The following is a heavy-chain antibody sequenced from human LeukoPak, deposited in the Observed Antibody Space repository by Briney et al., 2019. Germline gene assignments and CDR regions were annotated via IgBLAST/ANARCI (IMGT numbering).Heavy chain of an antibody. CDR3: ARAPKFRLVGVPKGPFDP. J-gene: IGHJ5*02. D-gene: IGHD1-26*01. Sequence: GGSLRLSCAASGFTFSSFSMNWVRQAPGKGLEWVSYISTSSSTIYYADSVKGRFFISRDNAKNSLCLQMNSLRAEDTAVYYCARAPKFRLVGVPKGPFDPWGQGTLVTVSS. CDR2: ISTSSSTI. CDR1: GFTFSSFS. V-gene: IGHV3-48*04.